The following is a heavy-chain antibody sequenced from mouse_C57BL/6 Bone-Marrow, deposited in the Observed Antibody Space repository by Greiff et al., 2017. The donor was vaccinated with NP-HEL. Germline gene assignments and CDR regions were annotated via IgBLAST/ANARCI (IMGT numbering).Heavy chain of an antibody. V-gene: IGHV14-4*01. D-gene: IGHD1-1*01. CDR2: IDPENGDT. CDR3: TTDYYGSRGYFDY. J-gene: IGHJ2*01. Sequence: VQLQQSGAELVRPGASVKLSCTASGFNIKDDYMHWVKQRPEQGLEWIGWIDPENGDTEYASKFQGKATITADTSSNTAYLQLSSLTSEDTAVYYCTTDYYGSRGYFDYWGQGTTLTVSS. CDR1: GFNIKDDY.